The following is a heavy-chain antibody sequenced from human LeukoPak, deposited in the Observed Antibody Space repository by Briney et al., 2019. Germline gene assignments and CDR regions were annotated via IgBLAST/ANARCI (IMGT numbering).Heavy chain of an antibody. J-gene: IGHJ3*02. CDR1: GYSFTSYW. D-gene: IGHD3-22*01. Sequence: GESLKISCKGSGYSFTSYWIGWVRQMPGKGLEWMGIIYPGDSDTRYSPSFQGQVTISADKSISTAYLQWSSLKASDTAMYYCARAYDSSGYKTHDDAFDIWGQGTMVTVSS. V-gene: IGHV5-51*01. CDR3: ARAYDSSGYKTHDDAFDI. CDR2: IYPGDSDT.